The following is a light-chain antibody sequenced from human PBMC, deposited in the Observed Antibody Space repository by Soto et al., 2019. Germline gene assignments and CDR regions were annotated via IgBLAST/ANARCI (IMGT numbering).Light chain of an antibody. V-gene: IGLV1-40*01. Sequence: QSVLTQPPSVSGAPGQRITISCTGSSSNIGAGFDVFWYQQFPGTAPKLLMYGNGNWPSGVPDRFSGSKSGTSASLAITGLQADDEGDYYCQSYDNRLQWVFGGGTKLTVL. CDR2: GNG. CDR3: QSYDNRLQWV. J-gene: IGLJ3*02. CDR1: SSNIGAGFD.